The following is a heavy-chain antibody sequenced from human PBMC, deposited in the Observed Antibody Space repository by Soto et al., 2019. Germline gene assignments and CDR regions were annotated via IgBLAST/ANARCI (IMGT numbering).Heavy chain of an antibody. D-gene: IGHD3-10*02. CDR3: ARMLDRDF. V-gene: IGHV3-74*01. Sequence: PGGSLILSCEASVFTFSSYWMTWVRQAPEKGLVWVSRINGDGSITDYADSVKGRFTISRDNAKNTLFLQMNSLRAEDTAVYYCARMLDRDFWGQGTLVTVSS. CDR1: VFTFSSYW. CDR2: INGDGSIT. J-gene: IGHJ4*02.